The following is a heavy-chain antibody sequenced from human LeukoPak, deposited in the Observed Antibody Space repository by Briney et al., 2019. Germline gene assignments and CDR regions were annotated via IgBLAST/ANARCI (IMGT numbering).Heavy chain of an antibody. V-gene: IGHV3-23*01. D-gene: IGHD3-22*01. CDR3: AKLDRYYDSSGYYYWRPGHDAFDI. Sequence: QTGGSLRLSCAASGFTFSSYAMSWVRQAPGKGLEWVSAISGSGGSTYYADSVKGRFTISRDNSKNTLYLQMNSLRAEDTAVYYCAKLDRYYDSSGYYYWRPGHDAFDIWGQGTMVTVSS. J-gene: IGHJ3*02. CDR2: ISGSGGST. CDR1: GFTFSSYA.